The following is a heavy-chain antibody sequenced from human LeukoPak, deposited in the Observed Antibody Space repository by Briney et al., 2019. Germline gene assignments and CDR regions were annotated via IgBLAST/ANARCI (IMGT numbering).Heavy chain of an antibody. CDR1: GGSVSCNY. D-gene: IGHD3-9*01. V-gene: IGHV4-59*02. CDR2: IDYSGRT. CDR3: ARTPRYYDILTGFHLKGYYFDY. Sequence: SETLSLTGSVSGGSVSCNYWSWIRQPPGKGLEWVVDIDYSGRTNYSPSLKSRVTISVDTSKNQFYLKLSSVTAADTAVYYCARTPRYYDILTGFHLKGYYFDYWGQGTLVTVSS. J-gene: IGHJ4*02.